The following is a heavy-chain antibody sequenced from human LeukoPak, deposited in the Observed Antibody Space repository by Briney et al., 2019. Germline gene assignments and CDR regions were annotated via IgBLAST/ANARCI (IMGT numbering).Heavy chain of an antibody. J-gene: IGHJ4*02. CDR1: GFTFSTYG. V-gene: IGHV3-30*03. CDR2: ISSDGSNK. CDR3: VLPIDYGDNYYFDY. D-gene: IGHD4-23*01. Sequence: GGSLRLSCAASGFTFSTYGMHWVRQAPGKGLEWVAVISSDGSNKYYADSVKTRFTISRDNSENTLYLQMNSLRAEDTAVYYCVLPIDYGDNYYFDYWGQGTLVTVSS.